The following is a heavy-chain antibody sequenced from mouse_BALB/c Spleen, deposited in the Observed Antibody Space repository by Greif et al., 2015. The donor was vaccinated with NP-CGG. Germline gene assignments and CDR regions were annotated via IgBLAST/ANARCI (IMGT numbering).Heavy chain of an antibody. J-gene: IGHJ3*01. CDR1: GFTFSSFG. CDR2: ISSGSSTI. V-gene: IGHV5-17*02. Sequence: EVKVVESGGGLVQPGGSRKLSCAASGFTFSSFGMHWVRQAPEKGLEWVAYISSGSSTIYYADTVKGRFTISRDNPKNTLFLQMTSLRSEDTAMYYCARRDDYDEGFAYWGQGTLVTVSA. D-gene: IGHD2-4*01. CDR3: ARRDDYDEGFAY.